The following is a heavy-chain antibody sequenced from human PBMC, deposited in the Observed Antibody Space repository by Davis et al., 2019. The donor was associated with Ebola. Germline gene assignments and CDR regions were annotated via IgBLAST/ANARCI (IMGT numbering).Heavy chain of an antibody. D-gene: IGHD2-2*01. J-gene: IGHJ5*02. Sequence: KVSCKGSGYSFTTYWIGWVRQKPGKGLEWMGIIYPSDSDTRYSPSFQGQITMSVDTSITTAYLQWSSLKASDTAMYYCARQGYCNSTSCNNWFDPWGQGTLVTVAS. V-gene: IGHV5-51*01. CDR3: ARQGYCNSTSCNNWFDP. CDR1: GYSFTTYW. CDR2: IYPSDSDT.